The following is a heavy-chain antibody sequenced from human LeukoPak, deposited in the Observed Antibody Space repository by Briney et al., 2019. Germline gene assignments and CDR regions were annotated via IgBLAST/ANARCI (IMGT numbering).Heavy chain of an antibody. CDR2: ISPTGSTT. V-gene: IGHV3-74*01. J-gene: IGHJ4*02. CDR1: GFSFSGHW. D-gene: IGHD6-6*01. Sequence: PGGSLRLSCTASGFSFSGHWMHWARQLPGKGLVWVSRISPTGSTTSYADSVKGRFTVSRDNAKNTLYLQVNNLRAEDTAVYYRARGPNSNWSGLDFWGQGTLLTVSS. CDR3: ARGPNSNWSGLDF.